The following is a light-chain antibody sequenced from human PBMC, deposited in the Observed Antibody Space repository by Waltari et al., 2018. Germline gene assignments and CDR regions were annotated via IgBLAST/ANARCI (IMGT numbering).Light chain of an antibody. CDR3: QHYDNLIGT. CDR2: DAS. Sequence: QLTQSPSSLSASVGDKVTITCRATQDIKNHLKWYQQKPGKAPTLLIYDASTLDIGVPSRFSGSGSGTDFAFIISSLQPEDIATYYCQHYDNLIGTFGPGTKVEIK. J-gene: IGKJ3*01. V-gene: IGKV1-33*01. CDR1: QDIKNH.